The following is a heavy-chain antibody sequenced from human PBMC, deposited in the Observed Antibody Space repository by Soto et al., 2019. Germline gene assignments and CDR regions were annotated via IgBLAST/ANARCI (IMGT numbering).Heavy chain of an antibody. D-gene: IGHD2-15*01. CDR2: MNPNSGNT. J-gene: IGHJ1*01. V-gene: IGHV1-8*01. CDR1: GYTFTSYD. Sequence: QVQLVQSGAEVKKPGASVKVSCKASGYTFTSYDINWVRQATGQGLEWMGWMNPNSGNTGYAQKLQGRVTMTRNTSISTAYMELSSLRSEDTAVYYCARGTYCSGGSCYSGTFQHWGQGTLVTVSS. CDR3: ARGTYCSGGSCYSGTFQH.